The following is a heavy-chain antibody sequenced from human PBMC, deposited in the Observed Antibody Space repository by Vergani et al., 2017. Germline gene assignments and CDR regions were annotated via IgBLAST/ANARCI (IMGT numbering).Heavy chain of an antibody. V-gene: IGHV1-46*02. Sequence: QVQLVQSGAAVKKPGASAKFSCPASGYIFKNYYMHWLRLAPGQGFQWMGVVNFVTGAATSPQKFEGRITMTRDTSTATFYMDLSSLKYEDTAIYYCARSIGYCTSGSCRPYYFDLWGQGTLVTGSS. CDR1: GYIFKNYY. CDR3: ARSIGYCTSGSCRPYYFDL. J-gene: IGHJ4*02. D-gene: IGHD2-15*01. CDR2: VNFVTGAA.